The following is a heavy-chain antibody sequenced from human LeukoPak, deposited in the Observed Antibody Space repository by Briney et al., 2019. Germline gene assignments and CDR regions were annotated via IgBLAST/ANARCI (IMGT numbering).Heavy chain of an antibody. CDR3: ARGTYGDYTFYY. CDR2: IYHSGSA. V-gene: IGHV4-30-2*01. D-gene: IGHD4-17*01. Sequence: SETPSLTCAVSGGSISSGGYSWSWIRQPPGKGLEWIGYIYHSGSAYYNPSLKSRVTISVDRSKNQFSLKLSSVTAADTAVYYCARGTYGDYTFYYWGQGTLVTVSS. CDR1: GGSISSGGYS. J-gene: IGHJ4*02.